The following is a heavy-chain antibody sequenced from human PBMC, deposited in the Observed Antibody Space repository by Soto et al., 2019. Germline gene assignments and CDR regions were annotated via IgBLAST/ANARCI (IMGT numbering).Heavy chain of an antibody. CDR1: GYTFTSYA. D-gene: IGHD2-15*01. V-gene: IGHV1-3*01. Sequence: GASVKVSCKASGYTFTSYAMHWVRQAPGQRLEWMGWINAGNGNTKYSQKFQGRVTITRDTSTSTVYMELSSLRSDDTAVYFCARGLECRGYCLDKPTWFAPWGQGTLVTVSS. CDR2: INAGNGNT. CDR3: ARGLECRGYCLDKPTWFAP. J-gene: IGHJ5*02.